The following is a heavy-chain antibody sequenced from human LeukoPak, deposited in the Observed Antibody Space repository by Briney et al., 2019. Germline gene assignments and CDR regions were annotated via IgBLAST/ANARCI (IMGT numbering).Heavy chain of an antibody. CDR2: IYYSGST. Sequence: PSQTLSLTCTVSGGSISSGDYYWSWIRQPPGKGLEWIGYIYYSGSTYYNPSLKSRVTISVDTSKNQFSLKLSSVTAADTAVYYCARGVVPAATAYYYYMDVWGKGTTVTVSS. J-gene: IGHJ6*03. D-gene: IGHD2-2*01. CDR1: GGSISSGDYY. CDR3: ARGVVPAATAYYYYMDV. V-gene: IGHV4-30-4*08.